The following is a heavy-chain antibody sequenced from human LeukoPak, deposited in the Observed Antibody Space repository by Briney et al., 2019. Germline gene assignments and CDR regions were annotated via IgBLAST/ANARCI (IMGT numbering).Heavy chain of an antibody. V-gene: IGHV1-46*01. CDR2: INPSGGST. D-gene: IGHD2-8*01. CDR3: ALLGYCTNGVCRKYYFDY. CDR1: GYTFTGYY. Sequence: GASVKVSCKAFGYTFTGYYMHWVRQAPGQGLEWMGIINPSGGSTSYAQKFQGRVTMTRDMSTSTVYMELSSLRSEDTAVYYCALLGYCTNGVCRKYYFDYWGQGTLVTVSS. J-gene: IGHJ4*02.